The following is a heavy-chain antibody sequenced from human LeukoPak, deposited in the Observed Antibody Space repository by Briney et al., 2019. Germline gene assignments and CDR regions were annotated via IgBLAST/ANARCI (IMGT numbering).Heavy chain of an antibody. CDR2: INPNSGGT. V-gene: IGHV1-2*02. CDR1: GYTFTGYY. Sequence: ASVKVSCKASGYTFTGYYMHWVRQAPGQGLEWMGWINPNSGGTNYAQKFQGRVTMTRDTSISTAYMELSRLRYDDTAVYYCARTKPYYYDSSGYYHQDPFDYWGQGTLVSVSS. D-gene: IGHD3-22*01. J-gene: IGHJ4*02. CDR3: ARTKPYYYDSSGYYHQDPFDY.